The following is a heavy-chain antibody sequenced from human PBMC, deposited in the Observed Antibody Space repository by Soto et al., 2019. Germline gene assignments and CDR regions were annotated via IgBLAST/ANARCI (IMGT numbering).Heavy chain of an antibody. D-gene: IGHD3-16*02. Sequence: ASVKVSCKASGYTFTSYGISWVRQAPGQGLEWMGWISAYNGNTNYAQRLHGRVTMTTDTSTSTAYMELRSQRSDDTAVYYCANGGQFPGSPQHQRYREISGDYYYDMDVWGKGTTVTVP. CDR3: ANGGQFPGSPQHQRYREISGDYYYDMDV. V-gene: IGHV1-18*01. CDR2: ISAYNGNT. CDR1: GYTFTSYG. J-gene: IGHJ6*03.